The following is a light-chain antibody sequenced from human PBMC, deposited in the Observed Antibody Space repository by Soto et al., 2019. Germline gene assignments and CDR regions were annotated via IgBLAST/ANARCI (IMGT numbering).Light chain of an antibody. CDR3: QQYNNCPQARK. Sequence: EIVMTQSPATLSVSPGERTTLSCRTSPSVGINLAWYQQKPGQAPRLLIYGSSTNSTGIPARFSGGGSGTAFTNTISSAPSADFGIYFWQQYNNCPQARKFSQRTKVVIK. CDR2: GSS. V-gene: IGKV3-15*01. J-gene: IGKJ1*01. CDR1: PSVGIN.